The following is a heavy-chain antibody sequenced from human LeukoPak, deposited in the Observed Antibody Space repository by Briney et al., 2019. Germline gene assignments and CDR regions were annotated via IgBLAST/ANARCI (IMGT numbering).Heavy chain of an antibody. D-gene: IGHD5-12*01. CDR3: ARAGHGLRFYYFDY. CDR2: IYTSGST. CDR1: GGSISSYY. Sequence: SETLSLTCTVSGGSISSYYWSWIRQPAGKGLEWIGRIYTSGSTNYNPSLKSRVTMSADTSKNQFSLKLSSVTAADTAVYYCARAGHGLRFYYFDYWGQGTLVTVSS. J-gene: IGHJ4*02. V-gene: IGHV4-4*07.